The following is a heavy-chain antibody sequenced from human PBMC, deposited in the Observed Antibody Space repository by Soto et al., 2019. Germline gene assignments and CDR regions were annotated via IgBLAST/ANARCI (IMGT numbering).Heavy chain of an antibody. CDR3: ARTPGGAPSDYYFDF. CDR2: IHYSGNT. Sequence: QVQLQESGPRLLKPSATLSLTCTVSGGAINSGDYYWTWIRHHPGEGLEWIGYIHYSGNTYYDPSLKSRLTISVDTSKNQFSLRLDSVTAADTAIYYCARTPGGAPSDYYFDFWGLGTLVTVSS. CDR1: GGAINSGDYY. J-gene: IGHJ4*02. V-gene: IGHV4-31*03. D-gene: IGHD4-17*01.